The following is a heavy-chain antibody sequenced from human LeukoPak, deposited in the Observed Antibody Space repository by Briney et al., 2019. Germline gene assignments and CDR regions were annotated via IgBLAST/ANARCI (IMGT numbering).Heavy chain of an antibody. V-gene: IGHV3-30-3*02. Sequence: GGSLRLSCAASGFTFSSYAMHWVRQAPGKGLEWVAAISYDGSNKYYADSVKGRFTISRDNSKNTLYPQMNSLRAEDTAVFYCARGPLTGRWPDMGFDYWGQGTLVTVSS. J-gene: IGHJ4*02. CDR3: ARGPLTGRWPDMGFDY. CDR1: GFTFSSYA. D-gene: IGHD5-24*01. CDR2: ISYDGSNK.